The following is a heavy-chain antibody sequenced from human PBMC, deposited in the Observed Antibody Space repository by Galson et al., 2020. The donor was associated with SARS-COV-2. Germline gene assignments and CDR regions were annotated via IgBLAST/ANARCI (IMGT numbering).Heavy chain of an antibody. V-gene: IGHV1-2*02. D-gene: IGHD3-22*01. CDR3: ARVGPRITMIVVVIPDFDY. J-gene: IGHJ4*02. Sequence: ASVKVSCKASGYTFTGYYMHWVRQAPGQGLEWMGWINPNSGGTNYAQKFQGRVTMTRDTSISTAYMELSRLRSDDTAVYDCARVGPRITMIVVVIPDFDYWGQGTLVTVSS. CDR1: GYTFTGYY. CDR2: INPNSGGT.